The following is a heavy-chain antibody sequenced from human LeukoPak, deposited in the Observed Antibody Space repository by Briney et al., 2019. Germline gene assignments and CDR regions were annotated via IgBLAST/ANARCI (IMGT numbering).Heavy chain of an antibody. CDR1: GFTFSLYA. Sequence: PGGSLRLSCTASGFTFSLYAMNWVRQAPGKGLEWVSYINSESSDILYAGSVKGRFTISRDIAKNSLYLQMNSLRAEDTAVYYCERDTYRPQLIDSWGQGTLVTVPS. CDR2: INSESSDI. V-gene: IGHV3-21*01. D-gene: IGHD5-18*01. J-gene: IGHJ4*02. CDR3: ERDTYRPQLIDS.